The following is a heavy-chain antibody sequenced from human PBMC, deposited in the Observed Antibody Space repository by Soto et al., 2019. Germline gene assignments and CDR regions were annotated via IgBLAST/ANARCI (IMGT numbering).Heavy chain of an antibody. CDR3: ARAQYCSSTSCYGGYYYGMDV. D-gene: IGHD2-2*01. J-gene: IGHJ6*02. V-gene: IGHV5-51*01. CDR2: IYPGDSDT. Sequence: GESLKISCKGSGYSFTSYWIGWVRQMPGKGLEWMGIIYPGDSDTRYSPSFQGQVTISADKSISTAYLQWSSLKASDTAMYYCARAQYCSSTSCYGGYYYGMDVWGQGTTVTVSS. CDR1: GYSFTSYW.